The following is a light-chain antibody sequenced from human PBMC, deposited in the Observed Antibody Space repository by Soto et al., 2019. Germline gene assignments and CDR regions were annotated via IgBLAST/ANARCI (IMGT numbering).Light chain of an antibody. CDR1: QNIGTY. V-gene: IGKV3-15*01. CDR3: QHFNNWPYT. CDR2: DAS. Sequence: LSPGGVATLSCRASQNIGTYLAWYQQKGGQAPRLLIYDASIRATGIPARFSGSGSGTEFTLTISSLQSEDYAIYYCQHFNNWPYTFGQGTKVDIK. J-gene: IGKJ2*01.